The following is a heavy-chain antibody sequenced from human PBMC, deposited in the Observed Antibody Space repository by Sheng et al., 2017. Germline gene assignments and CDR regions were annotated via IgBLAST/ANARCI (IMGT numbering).Heavy chain of an antibody. CDR2: INKDGSDI. D-gene: IGHD3-16*01. V-gene: IGHV3-7*01. J-gene: IGHJ4*02. Sequence: EVQLVESGGGLVQPGGSLRLSCAASGFTFSDWWMSWVRQAPGKGLEWVANINKDGSDIYYVDSVKGRFTISRDNAKNSLSLQMNSLRAEDTAVYYCARDLYRFWDSWGQGTLVTVSS. CDR1: GFTFSDWW. CDR3: ARDLYRFWDS.